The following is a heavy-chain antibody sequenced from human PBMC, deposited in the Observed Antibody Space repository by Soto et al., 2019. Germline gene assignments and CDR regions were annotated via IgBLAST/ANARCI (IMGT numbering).Heavy chain of an antibody. CDR2: IIPIFGTA. Sequence: QVQLVQSGAEVKKPGSSVKVSCKASGGTFSSYAISWVRQAPGQGLEWMGGIIPIFGTANYAQKFQGRVTITADESTSTAYMGLSSQRSEDTAVYYCARPKEQYSWYNWFDPWGQGTLVTVSS. D-gene: IGHD2-8*02. CDR1: GGTFSSYA. V-gene: IGHV1-69*12. CDR3: ARPKEQYSWYNWFDP. J-gene: IGHJ5*02.